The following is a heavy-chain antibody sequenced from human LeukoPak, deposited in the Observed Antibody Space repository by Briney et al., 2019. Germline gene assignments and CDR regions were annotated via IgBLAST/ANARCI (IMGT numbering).Heavy chain of an antibody. D-gene: IGHD6-13*01. V-gene: IGHV4-59*08. CDR3: ARLTFRGRQLVPNYFDY. J-gene: IGHJ4*02. Sequence: SETLSLTCTVSGGSISSYYWSWIRQPPGKGLEWIGYIYYSGSTNYNPSLKSRVTISVDTSKNQFSLKLSSVTAADTAAYYCARLTFRGRQLVPNYFDYWGQGTLVTVSS. CDR2: IYYSGST. CDR1: GGSISSYY.